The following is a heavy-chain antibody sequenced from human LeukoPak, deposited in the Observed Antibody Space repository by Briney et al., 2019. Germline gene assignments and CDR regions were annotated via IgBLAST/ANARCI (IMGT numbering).Heavy chain of an antibody. V-gene: IGHV3-15*01. D-gene: IGHD3-3*01. CDR1: GFTFINAW. CDR2: IKSNTDGGTT. J-gene: IGHJ4*02. Sequence: TGGSLRLSCAASGFTFINAWMSWVRQAPGKGLEWVGRIKSNTDGGTTDYAAPVKGRFTISRDDSKNTLYLQMNSLKTEDTAVYFSTTNPDYYDFWSGYCLDYWGQGTLVTVSS. CDR3: TTNPDYYDFWSGYCLDY.